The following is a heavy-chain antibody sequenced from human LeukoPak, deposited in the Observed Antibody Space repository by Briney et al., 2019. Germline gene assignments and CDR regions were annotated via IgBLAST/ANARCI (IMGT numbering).Heavy chain of an antibody. D-gene: IGHD2-15*01. Sequence: SQTLSLTCTVSGASIRSADFHWSWIRQPPGTGLEWIGYIYYSGTTYYSPSLKSRVTISVDTSKNQSSLKMKSVTATDTAVYYCASLMAAGGSFDYWGQGSRVTVSS. J-gene: IGHJ4*02. CDR1: GASIRSADFH. CDR2: IYYSGTT. V-gene: IGHV4-30-4*01. CDR3: ASLMAAGGSFDY.